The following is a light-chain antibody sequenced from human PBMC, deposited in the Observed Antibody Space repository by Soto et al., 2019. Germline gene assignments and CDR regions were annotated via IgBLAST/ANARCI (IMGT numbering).Light chain of an antibody. Sequence: DIQMTQSPSSLSASVGDRVTITCRASQGIANYLAWYQHKPGKVPNLLIYAASTLQSGVPSRFSGGGSGTDFTLTISSLQPEDVATYYCQQYNSYITFGQGTRLEIK. CDR1: QGIANY. CDR3: QQYNSYIT. V-gene: IGKV1-27*01. CDR2: AAS. J-gene: IGKJ5*01.